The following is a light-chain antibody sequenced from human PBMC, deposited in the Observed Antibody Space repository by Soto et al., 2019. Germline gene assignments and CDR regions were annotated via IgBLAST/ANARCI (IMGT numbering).Light chain of an antibody. CDR3: HQRSNWPLT. J-gene: IGKJ4*01. CDR2: DTS. V-gene: IGKV3-11*01. Sequence: EIVLTQSPATLSMFPGETATFSCRASQSVSGYLAWYQQKPGQTPRRLIYDTSKRATGIPDRFTGSVSGTDFTLTISGLEPEDFAVYYCHQRSNWPLTFGGGTRVEI. CDR1: QSVSGY.